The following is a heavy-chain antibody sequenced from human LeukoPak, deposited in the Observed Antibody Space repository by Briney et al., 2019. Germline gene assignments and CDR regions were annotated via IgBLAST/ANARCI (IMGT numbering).Heavy chain of an antibody. J-gene: IGHJ5*01. CDR3: GRGGVNAGLDS. CDR2: INPSGSDK. V-gene: IGHV3-7*01. CDR1: GFTLSNSW. Sequence: GGSLRLSCAGSGFTLSNSWVGWVRQAPGKGLEWVANINPSGSDKYYVDSAEGRFTVSKDNAKNSVYLQMNSLRVEDTGIYYCGRGGVNAGLDSWGQGTLVSVSA. D-gene: IGHD3-10*01.